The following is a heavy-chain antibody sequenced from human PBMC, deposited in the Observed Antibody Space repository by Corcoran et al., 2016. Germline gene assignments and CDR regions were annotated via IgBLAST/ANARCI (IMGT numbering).Heavy chain of an antibody. CDR2: FWNDGNNK. CDR3: AWLRYSNLMGGLDA. Sequence: QEQLVASGRGVVQPGRSLRISCAASGFTIISYGMHWVRQAPGKGLEWVAIFWNDGNNKYHADSVKGRFTIYRDNSKNSLYLQMNSLIVEDTAVYYCAWLRYSNLMGGLDALGQGITVTVSS. CDR1: GFTIISYG. J-gene: IGHJ6*02. V-gene: IGHV3-33*01. D-gene: IGHD1-26*01.